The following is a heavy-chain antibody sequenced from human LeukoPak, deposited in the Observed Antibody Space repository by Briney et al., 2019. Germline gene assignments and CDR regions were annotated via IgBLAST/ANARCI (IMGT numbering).Heavy chain of an antibody. CDR1: GGTFSSYA. Sequence: ASVKVSCKASGGTFSSYAISWVRQAPGQGLEWMGRIIPIFGIANYAQKFQGRVTMTRNTSISTAYMELSSLRSEDTAVYYCARGGRYCSSTSCFLYYYYYYGMDVWGQGTTVTVSS. J-gene: IGHJ6*02. CDR2: IIPIFGIA. D-gene: IGHD2-2*01. CDR3: ARGGRYCSSTSCFLYYYYYYGMDV. V-gene: IGHV1-69*04.